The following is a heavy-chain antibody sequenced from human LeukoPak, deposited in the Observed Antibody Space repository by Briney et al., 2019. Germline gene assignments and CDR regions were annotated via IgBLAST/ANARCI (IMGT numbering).Heavy chain of an antibody. J-gene: IGHJ4*02. CDR3: ARGGSSSPVISVH. D-gene: IGHD6-6*01. Sequence: GGSLRLSCAASGFTFSDYNMNWVRQAPGKGLEWVSSITSSSSYMYYADSVKGRFTISRDSAGNSLYLQMNSLRAEDTAVYYCARGGSSSPVISVHWGQGTLVTVSS. CDR2: ITSSSSYM. V-gene: IGHV3-21*01. CDR1: GFTFSDYN.